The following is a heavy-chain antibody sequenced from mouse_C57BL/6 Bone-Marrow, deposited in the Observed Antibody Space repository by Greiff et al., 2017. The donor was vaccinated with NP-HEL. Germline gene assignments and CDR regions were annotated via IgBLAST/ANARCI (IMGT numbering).Heavy chain of an antibody. CDR3: ARIRGWLLQASMDY. D-gene: IGHD2-3*01. V-gene: IGHV2-9-1*01. Sequence: QVQLKESGPGLVAPSQSLSITCTVSGFSLTSYAISWVRQPPGKGLEWLGVIWTGGGTNYNSALKSRLSISKDNSKSQVFLKMNRLQTDDTARYYCARIRGWLLQASMDYWGQGTSVTVSS. CDR1: GFSLTSYA. J-gene: IGHJ4*01. CDR2: IWTGGGT.